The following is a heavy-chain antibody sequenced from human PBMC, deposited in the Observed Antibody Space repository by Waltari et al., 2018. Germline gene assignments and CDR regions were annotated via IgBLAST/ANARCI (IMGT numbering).Heavy chain of an antibody. V-gene: IGHV1-69*01. CDR2: IIPIFGTA. J-gene: IGHJ6*02. CDR1: GGTLSSYA. Sequence: QVQLVQSGAEVKKPGSSVKVSCKASGGTLSSYAISWVRQAPGQGLEWTGGIIPIFGTANYAQKFQGRVTITADESTSTAYMELSSLRSEDTAVYYCARTWVEAARPMDVWGQGTTVTVSS. D-gene: IGHD6-6*01. CDR3: ARTWVEAARPMDV.